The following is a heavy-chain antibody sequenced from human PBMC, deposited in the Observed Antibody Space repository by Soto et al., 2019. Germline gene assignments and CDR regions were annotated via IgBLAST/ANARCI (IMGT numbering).Heavy chain of an antibody. D-gene: IGHD5-18*01. CDR3: ARAGVDTAMDYYFDY. V-gene: IGHV4-59*01. Sequence: QVQLQESGPGLVKPSETLSLTCTVSGGSISSYYWSWIRQPPGKGLEWIGYIYYSGSTNYNPSLKRRVTISVDTSKNQFSLKLSSVTAADTAVYYCARAGVDTAMDYYFDYWGRGTLVTVSS. CDR1: GGSISSYY. CDR2: IYYSGST. J-gene: IGHJ4*02.